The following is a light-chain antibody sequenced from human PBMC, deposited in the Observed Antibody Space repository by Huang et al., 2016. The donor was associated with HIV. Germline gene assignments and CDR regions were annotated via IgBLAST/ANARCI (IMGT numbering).Light chain of an antibody. CDR3: QQSYSTLMT. Sequence: DIQMTQSPSSLSASVGDRVTISYRASQNINTYLNWYQQKPGKAPKLMIYAASTCRSGAVPSRFSGSGSGTDFSLTISSLQPEDFATYYCQQSYSTLMTFGQGTRLEIK. CDR1: QNINTY. V-gene: IGKV1-39*01. J-gene: IGKJ5*01. CDR2: AAS.